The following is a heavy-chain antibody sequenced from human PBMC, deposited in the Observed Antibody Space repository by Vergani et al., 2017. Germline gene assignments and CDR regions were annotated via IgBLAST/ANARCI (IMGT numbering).Heavy chain of an antibody. CDR2: ISGNNDDV. Sequence: EVQLVQSGAEVKKPGESLKISCKSSGYRFTSYWIGWVRQMPGKGLEWVSSISGNNDDVYYADSVKGRFTISRDNAKNSLYLDMSSLRAEDTAVYYCVRDVRVSRTWGQGTLVAVSS. CDR3: VRDVRVSRT. J-gene: IGHJ3*01. V-gene: IGHV3-21*01. CDR1: GYRFTSYW.